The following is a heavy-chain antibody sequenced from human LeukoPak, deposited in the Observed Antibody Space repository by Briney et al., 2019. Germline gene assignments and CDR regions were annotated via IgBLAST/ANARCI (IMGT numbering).Heavy chain of an antibody. J-gene: IGHJ4*02. CDR1: GGSISSYY. CDR3: ARESVMNYYDSSGFDY. Sequence: SETLSLTCTVSGGSISSYYWSWIRQPAGKGLEWIGRTYTSGSINYNPSLKSRVTMSVDTSKNQFSLKLSSVTAADTAVYYCARESVMNYYDSSGFDYWGQGTLVTVSS. D-gene: IGHD3-22*01. CDR2: TYTSGSI. V-gene: IGHV4-4*07.